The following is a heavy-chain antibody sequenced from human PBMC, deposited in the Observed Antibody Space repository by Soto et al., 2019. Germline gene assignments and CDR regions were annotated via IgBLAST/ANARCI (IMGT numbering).Heavy chain of an antibody. CDR2: ITHSGST. CDR3: ARGRSWGSYFPHYYGMDV. J-gene: IGHJ6*02. D-gene: IGHD1-26*01. V-gene: IGHV4-34*01. Sequence: SETLSLTGGVYGRSFSGYYWSWIPQPPGKGLEWCGEITHSGSTNYNPSLKSRVTISVDTSSSQFSLKLSSVTAADTAVYYCARGRSWGSYFPHYYGMDVWGQGTTVTVSS. CDR1: GRSFSGYY.